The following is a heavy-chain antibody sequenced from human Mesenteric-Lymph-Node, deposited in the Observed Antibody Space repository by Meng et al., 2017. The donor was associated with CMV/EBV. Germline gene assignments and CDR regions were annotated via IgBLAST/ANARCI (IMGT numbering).Heavy chain of an antibody. CDR1: GFTFSSYA. V-gene: IGHV3-23*01. J-gene: IGHJ6*02. CDR3: AKDRVEVLLWFGELLYYGMDV. Sequence: GGSLKISCAASGFTFSSYAMSWVRQAPGKGLEWVSAISGSGGSTYYADSVKGRFTISRDNSKNTLYLQMNSLRAEDTAVYYCAKDRVEVLLWFGELLYYGMDVWGQGTTVTVSS. D-gene: IGHD3-10*01. CDR2: ISGSGGST.